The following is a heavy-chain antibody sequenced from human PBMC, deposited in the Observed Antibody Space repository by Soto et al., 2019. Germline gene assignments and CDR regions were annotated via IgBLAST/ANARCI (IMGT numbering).Heavy chain of an antibody. CDR3: ARDYRFNIVAPSFDI. CDR2: IYYSGTT. Sequence: SETLSLTCIVSGGSIGGSTYYWGWIRQPPGKGLEWIGNIYYSGTTYYNSSLKSRVIISVDTSKNQFSLKLTSVTATDTSVYYCARDYRFNIVAPSFDIWGQGTMVTVSS. J-gene: IGHJ3*02. CDR1: GGSIGGSTYY. D-gene: IGHD5-12*01. V-gene: IGHV4-39*02.